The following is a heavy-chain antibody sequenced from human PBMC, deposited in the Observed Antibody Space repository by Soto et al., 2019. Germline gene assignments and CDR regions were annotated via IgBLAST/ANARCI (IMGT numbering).Heavy chain of an antibody. D-gene: IGHD5-12*01. V-gene: IGHV1-2*04. CDR2: INPNGGVT. J-gene: IGHJ6*03. CDR3: ARESGGATATLYYYYFYMDV. CDR1: GDTFNDYY. Sequence: QVQLVQSGAEVKRPGASVTVSCRSSGDTFNDYYMHWVRQAPGQGLEWMGWINPNGGVTKYAQKCQGWVSMTRDTSIRTVYMQLSRLRSDDTSVYYCARESGGATATLYYYYFYMDVWGTGTTVTVSS.